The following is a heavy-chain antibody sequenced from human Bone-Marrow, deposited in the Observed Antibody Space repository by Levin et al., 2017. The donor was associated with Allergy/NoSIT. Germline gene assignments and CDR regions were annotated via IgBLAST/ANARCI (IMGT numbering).Heavy chain of an antibody. J-gene: IGHJ4*01. CDR2: ITGSGDRT. CDR3: AKGRYYGSGSLHNSFDY. D-gene: IGHD3-10*01. Sequence: GESLKISCAASGFDFNNYVLTWVRQAPGKGLEWVSLITGSGDRTYYADSVRGRFTISRDNSKNTLYLQMNSLRAEDTAVYFCAKGRYYGSGSLHNSFDYWGHGTLVTVSS. CDR1: GFDFNNYV. V-gene: IGHV3-23*01.